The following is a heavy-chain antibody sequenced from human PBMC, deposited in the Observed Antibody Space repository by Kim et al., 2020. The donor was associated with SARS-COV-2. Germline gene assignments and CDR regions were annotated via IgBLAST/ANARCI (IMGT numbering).Heavy chain of an antibody. D-gene: IGHD6-13*01. V-gene: IGHV3-53*01. Sequence: GGSLRLSCAASGFTVSSNYMSWVRQAPGKGLEWVSVIYSGGSTYYADSVKGRFTISRDNSKNTLYLQMNSLRAEDTAVYYCASAYSSSLLSLYDYGMDVWGQGTTVTVSS. CDR1: GFTVSSNY. CDR3: ASAYSSSLLSLYDYGMDV. CDR2: IYSGGST. J-gene: IGHJ6*02.